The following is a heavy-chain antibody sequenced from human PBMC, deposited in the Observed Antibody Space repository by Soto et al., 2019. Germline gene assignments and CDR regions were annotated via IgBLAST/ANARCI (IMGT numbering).Heavy chain of an antibody. Sequence: QVNLVQSVGGLAQPGRSLRLSWGASGFTFRNSGMEWIRQAPGKGQVWVARIWYDGSSQYYADSVKGRFTISRDNSKNTLYMELNCVRVEATAVYYCARDMGRNYDGMDVWGQGTTVIVSS. CDR2: IWYDGSSQ. V-gene: IGHV3-33*01. CDR3: ARDMGRNYDGMDV. D-gene: IGHD3-10*01. CDR1: GFTFRNSG. J-gene: IGHJ6*02.